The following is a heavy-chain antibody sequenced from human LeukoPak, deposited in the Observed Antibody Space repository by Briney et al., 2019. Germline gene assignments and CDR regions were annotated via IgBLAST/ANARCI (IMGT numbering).Heavy chain of an antibody. CDR2: IGYDGDNK. CDR1: GFTFRNYA. CDR3: AKDPSTLYSSGLDF. J-gene: IGHJ4*02. Sequence: PGGSLRLSCAASGFTFRNYAMHWVRQAPGKGLEWVAIIGYDGDNKYYAGSVKGRFTISRDNSKNTLSLQMNSLRGEDTAVYYCAKDPSTLYSSGLDFWGQGTLVTVSS. V-gene: IGHV3-30*02. D-gene: IGHD6-19*01.